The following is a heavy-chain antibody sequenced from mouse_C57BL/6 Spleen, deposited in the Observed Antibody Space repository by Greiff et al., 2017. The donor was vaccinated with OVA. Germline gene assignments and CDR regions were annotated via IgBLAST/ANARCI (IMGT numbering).Heavy chain of an antibody. Sequence: VQLQQSGPELVKPGASVKISCKASGYSFTDYNMNWVKQSNGKSLEWIGVINPNYGTTSYNQTFKGKATLTVDKSYRTAYMQLNSLTSEDSAVYYCARSPLYYCSSYDFFDSWGHGTPLTVSS. D-gene: IGHD1-1*01. CDR2: INPNYGTT. J-gene: IGHJ2*01. V-gene: IGHV1-39*01. CDR1: GYSFTDYN. CDR3: ARSPLYYCSSYDFFDS.